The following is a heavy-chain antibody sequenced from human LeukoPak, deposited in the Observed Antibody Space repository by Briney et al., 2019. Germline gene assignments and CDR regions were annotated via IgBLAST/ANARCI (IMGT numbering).Heavy chain of an antibody. CDR1: GFTFSSYD. D-gene: IGHD3-10*01. J-gene: IGHJ3*01. V-gene: IGHV3-13*04. Sequence: GGSLRLSCAASGFTFSSYDMHWVRQTTGKGLEWVSAIAANGDTYYSGSVKGRFSISRENAKSSLYLQMNSKRAGDAAISCCARVTGSSGGAFDVWGQGTMVTVSS. CDR3: ARVTGSSGGAFDV. CDR2: IAANGDT.